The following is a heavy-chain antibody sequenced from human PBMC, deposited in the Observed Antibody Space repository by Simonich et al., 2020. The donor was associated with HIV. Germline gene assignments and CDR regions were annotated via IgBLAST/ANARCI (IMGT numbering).Heavy chain of an antibody. Sequence: EVQLVESGGGLVQPGRSLRLSCAASGFPFDDYALHWVRQAQGKGLACGSGISWNSGSIGYADSVKGRFTISRDNAKNSLYLQMNSLRAEDMALYYCAKDRYSSSSGSFDYWGQGTLVTVSS. CDR3: AKDRYSSSSGSFDY. CDR1: GFPFDDYA. J-gene: IGHJ4*02. CDR2: ISWNSGSI. D-gene: IGHD6-6*01. V-gene: IGHV3-9*03.